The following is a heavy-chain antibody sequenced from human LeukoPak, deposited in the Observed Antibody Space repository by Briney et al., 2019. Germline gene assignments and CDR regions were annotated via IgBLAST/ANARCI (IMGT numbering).Heavy chain of an antibody. CDR1: GGSISSYY. J-gene: IGHJ4*02. D-gene: IGHD4-4*01. CDR3: ARGWGTVTSFDY. Sequence: NPSETLSLTCTVSGGSISSYYWSWIRQPPGKGLEWIGYIYYSGSTNYNPSLKSRVTISVDTSKNQFSLKLSSVTAADTAVYYCARGWGTVTSFDYWGQGTLVTVSS. CDR2: IYYSGST. V-gene: IGHV4-59*08.